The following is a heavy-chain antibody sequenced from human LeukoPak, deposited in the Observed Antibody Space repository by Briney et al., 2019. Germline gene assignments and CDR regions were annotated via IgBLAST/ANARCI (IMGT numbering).Heavy chain of an antibody. CDR3: ARDSVGVPTDFDY. CDR2: ISQDGSGK. J-gene: IGHJ4*02. V-gene: IGHV3-7*01. Sequence: PGGSLRLSCGASGFTFSNYWMSWVRQAPGKGLEWVINISQDGSGKNYADSVEGRFTISRDNAKNSLYLQMDSLRAEDTAVYYCARDSVGVPTDFDYWGQGTLVTVSS. D-gene: IGHD1-26*01. CDR1: GFTFSNYW.